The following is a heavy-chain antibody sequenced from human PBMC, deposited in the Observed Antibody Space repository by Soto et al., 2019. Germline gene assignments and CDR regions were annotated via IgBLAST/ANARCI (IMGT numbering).Heavy chain of an antibody. CDR1: GLRVSGYG. Sequence: QVQLVESGGGVVQPGTSLRLSCAVSGLRVSGYGMHWVRQAPGQGLEWVAIIWYDPNKTYYADSVKGRFTISRDNSKNTLYLQMNSLRVDDTAVYYCATDGPGSGRYFGEYWGQGTLVTVSS. D-gene: IGHD6-19*01. V-gene: IGHV3-33*03. J-gene: IGHJ4*02. CDR3: ATDGPGSGRYFGEY. CDR2: IWYDPNKT.